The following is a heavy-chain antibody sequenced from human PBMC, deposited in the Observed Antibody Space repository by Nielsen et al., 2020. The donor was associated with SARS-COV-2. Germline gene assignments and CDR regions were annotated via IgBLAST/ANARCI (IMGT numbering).Heavy chain of an antibody. J-gene: IGHJ4*02. CDR2: ISSSGDDT. Sequence: GGSLRLSCAASGFSFRSYAMSWVRQAPGKGREWVWAISSSGDDTFYADSVKGRFTISRDNAKNSLFLQMNSLRAEDTALYYCTRTNRLDYWGQGTLVTVSS. V-gene: IGHV3-21*06. CDR1: GFSFRSYA. CDR3: TRTNRLDY.